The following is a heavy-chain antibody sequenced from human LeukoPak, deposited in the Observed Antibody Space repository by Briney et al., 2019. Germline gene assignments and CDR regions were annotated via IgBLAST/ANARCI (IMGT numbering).Heavy chain of an antibody. CDR3: ARDGALAPAAPFDP. V-gene: IGHV4-30-2*01. CDR2: IYHSGTT. Sequence: PSETLSLTCTVSGGSISSGGYYWSWIRQPPGKGLEWIGYIYHSGTTYYNPSLKSRVTISVDRSKNQFSLKLSSVTAADTGVYYCARDGALAPAAPFDPWGQGTLVTVSS. CDR1: GGSISSGGYY. D-gene: IGHD2-2*01. J-gene: IGHJ5*02.